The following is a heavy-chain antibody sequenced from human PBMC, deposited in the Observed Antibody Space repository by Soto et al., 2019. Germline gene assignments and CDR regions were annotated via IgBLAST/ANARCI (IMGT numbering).Heavy chain of an antibody. CDR1: GFTFSSYG. CDR2: ISYDGSNK. CDR3: AKGPAIVLVPAAMNSSYGMHV. V-gene: IGHV3-30*18. J-gene: IGHJ6*02. Sequence: QVQLVESGGGVVQPGRSLRLSCAASGFTFSSYGMHWVRQAPGKGLEWVAVISYDGSNKYYADSVKGRFTISRDNSKNTLYLQMDSLRAEDTAVYYCAKGPAIVLVPAAMNSSYGMHVWGQGTTVTVSS. D-gene: IGHD2-2*01.